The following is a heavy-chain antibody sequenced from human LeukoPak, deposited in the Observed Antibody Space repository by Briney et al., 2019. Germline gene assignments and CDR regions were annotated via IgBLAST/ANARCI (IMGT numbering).Heavy chain of an antibody. CDR2: ISGSGGST. CDR1: GFTFSSYA. J-gene: IGHJ6*04. D-gene: IGHD3-10*02. CDR3: AELGITMIGGV. Sequence: GGSLRLSCASSGFTFSSYAMSWVREAPGKGLEWVSAISGSGGSTYYADSVKGRFTISRDNSKNTLYLQMNSLRAEDTAVYYCAELGITMIGGVWGKGTTVTISS. V-gene: IGHV3-23*01.